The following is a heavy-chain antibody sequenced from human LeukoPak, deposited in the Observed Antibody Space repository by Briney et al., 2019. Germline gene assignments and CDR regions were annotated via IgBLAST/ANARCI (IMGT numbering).Heavy chain of an antibody. V-gene: IGHV1-8*03. D-gene: IGHD6-19*01. CDR2: MNPNSGNT. CDR1: GYTFTSYY. CDR3: ARVGVAGRVRYYYYYMDV. Sequence: ASVKVSCKASGYTFTSYYMHWVRQATGQGLEWMGWMNPNSGNTGYAQKFQGRVTITRNTSISTAYMELSSLRSEDTAVYYCARVGVAGRVRYYYYYMDVWGKGTTVTVSS. J-gene: IGHJ6*03.